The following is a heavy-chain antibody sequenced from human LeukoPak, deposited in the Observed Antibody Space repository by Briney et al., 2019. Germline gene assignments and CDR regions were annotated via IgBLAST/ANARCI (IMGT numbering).Heavy chain of an antibody. J-gene: IGHJ5*01. CDR3: AKPISGGLAVAADWFHP. D-gene: IGHD6-19*01. CDR2: INANSGTT. CDR1: GFAFSVYA. V-gene: IGHV3-23*01. Sequence: GGSLRLSCAASGFAFSVYAMSWLRQPPGKGLEWVSTINANSGTTSYAASVRGRFTISRDNSKNALYLQLNTLRADDTATYYCAKPISGGLAVAADWFHPWGQGTLVVVSS.